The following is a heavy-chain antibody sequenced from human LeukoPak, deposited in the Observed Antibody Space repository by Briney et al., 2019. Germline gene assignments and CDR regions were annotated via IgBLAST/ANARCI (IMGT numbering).Heavy chain of an antibody. CDR1: GGSISSSSYY. Sequence: SETLSLTCTVSGGSISSSSYYWGWIRQHLGKGLEWIGYIYYSGSTYYNPSLKSRVTISVDTSKNQFSLKLSSVTAADTAVYYCARAHRGYFDYWGQGTLVTVSS. CDR2: IYYSGST. J-gene: IGHJ4*02. CDR3: ARAHRGYFDY. V-gene: IGHV4-31*03.